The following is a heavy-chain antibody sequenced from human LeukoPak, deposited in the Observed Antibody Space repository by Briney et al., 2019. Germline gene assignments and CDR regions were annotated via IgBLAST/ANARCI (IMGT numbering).Heavy chain of an antibody. D-gene: IGHD1-26*01. V-gene: IGHV3-23*01. CDR3: ARDKDVGATLLDY. J-gene: IGHJ4*02. Sequence: GGSLRLSCAASGFIFSSYAMSWVRQAPGKGLECVSAISGSGGSTYYADSVKGRFTISRDNSKNTLYLQMNSLRAEDTAVYYCARDKDVGATLLDYWGQGTLVTVSS. CDR2: ISGSGGST. CDR1: GFIFSSYA.